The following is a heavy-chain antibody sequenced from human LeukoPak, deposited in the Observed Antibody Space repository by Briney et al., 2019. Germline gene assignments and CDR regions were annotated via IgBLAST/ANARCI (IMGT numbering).Heavy chain of an antibody. V-gene: IGHV1-18*01. Sequence: ASVKVSCKASGYTFTSYGISWMRQAPGQGLEWMGWISAYNGNTNYAQKLQGRVTMTTDTSTSTAYMELRSLRSDDTAVYYCARAGLHDSSGYYYEVGVLGGWGQGTLVTVSS. CDR2: ISAYNGNT. D-gene: IGHD3-22*01. CDR3: ARAGLHDSSGYYYEVGVLGG. CDR1: GYTFTSYG. J-gene: IGHJ4*02.